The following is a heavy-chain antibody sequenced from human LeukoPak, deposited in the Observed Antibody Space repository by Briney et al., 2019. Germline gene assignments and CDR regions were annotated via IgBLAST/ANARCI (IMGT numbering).Heavy chain of an antibody. J-gene: IGHJ3*02. D-gene: IGHD2-2*01. CDR1: GYTFTSYY. CDR3: ARPYCSSTSCYGAFDI. V-gene: IGHV1-46*01. CDR2: INPSGGST. Sequence: ASVKVSCKASGYTFTSYYMHWVRQAPGQGLEWMGIINPSGGSTSYAQKFQGRVTMTRDTSISTAYMELSRLRSDDTAVNYCARPYCSSTSCYGAFDIWGQGTMVTVSS.